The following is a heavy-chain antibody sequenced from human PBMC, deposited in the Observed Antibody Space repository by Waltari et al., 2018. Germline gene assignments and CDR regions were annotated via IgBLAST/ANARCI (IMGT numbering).Heavy chain of an antibody. D-gene: IGHD4-17*01. CDR2: IYYSGST. CDR1: GGSISSYY. Sequence: QVQLQESGPGLVKPSETLSLTCTVSGGSISSYYWSWIRQPPGKGLEWIGYIYYSGSTNYHPSLKSRVTISVDTSKNQFSLKLSSVTAADTAVYYCARDRRGGLRRYFDLWGRGTLVTVSS. J-gene: IGHJ2*01. V-gene: IGHV4-59*01. CDR3: ARDRRGGLRRYFDL.